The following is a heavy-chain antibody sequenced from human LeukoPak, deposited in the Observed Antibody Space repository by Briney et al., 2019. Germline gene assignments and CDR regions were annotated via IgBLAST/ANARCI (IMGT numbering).Heavy chain of an antibody. CDR2: IIPIFGTA. J-gene: IGHJ4*02. V-gene: IGHV1-69*01. CDR1: GGTFSSYA. CDR3: ARETNVNHDSSGYYYFDY. D-gene: IGHD3-22*01. Sequence: GSSVKVSCKASGGTFSSYAISWVRQAPGQGLEWMGGIIPIFGTANYAQKFQGRVTITADESTSTAYMELSSLRSEDTAVYYCARETNVNHDSSGYYYFDYWSQGNLVTVSS.